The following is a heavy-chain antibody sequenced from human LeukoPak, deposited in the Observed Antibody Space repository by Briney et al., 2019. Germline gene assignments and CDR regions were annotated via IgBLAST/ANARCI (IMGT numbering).Heavy chain of an antibody. V-gene: IGHV3-66*01. CDR3: ARDGRGYCSGGSCYPYYYYGMDV. J-gene: IGHJ6*02. CDR1: GFTVSSNY. CDR2: IYSGGST. D-gene: IGHD2-15*01. Sequence: PGGSLRLPCAASGFTVSSNYMSWARQAPGKGLEWVSVIYSGGSTYYADSVKGRFTISRDNSKNTLYLQMNSLRAEDTAVYYCARDGRGYCSGGSCYPYYYYGMDVWGQGTTVTVSS.